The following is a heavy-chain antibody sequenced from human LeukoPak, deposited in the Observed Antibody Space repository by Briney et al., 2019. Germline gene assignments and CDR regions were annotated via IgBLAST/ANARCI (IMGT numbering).Heavy chain of an antibody. Sequence: SETLSLTCTVSGGSISSSSYYWGWIRQPPGKGLEWIGSIYYSGSTYYNPSLKSRVTISVDTSKNQFSLKLSSVTAADTAVYYCARDWGGSGWSFGYWGQGTLVTVSS. V-gene: IGHV4-39*07. D-gene: IGHD6-19*01. CDR2: IYYSGST. CDR3: ARDWGGSGWSFGY. J-gene: IGHJ4*02. CDR1: GGSISSSSYY.